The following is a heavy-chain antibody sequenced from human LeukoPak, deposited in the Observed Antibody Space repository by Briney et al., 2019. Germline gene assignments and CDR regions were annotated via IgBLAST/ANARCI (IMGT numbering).Heavy chain of an antibody. V-gene: IGHV4-34*01. CDR1: GGSFSGYY. Sequence: SETLSLTCVVYGGSFSGYYWTWIRQSPGKGLEWIGETNHTGGTNYNPPLKSRVTIPVDTSKNQFSLKLSSVTAADTAVYYCARVLPWFGSVLFAFDIWGQGTMVTVSS. CDR2: TNHTGGT. CDR3: ARVLPWFGSVLFAFDI. D-gene: IGHD3-10*01. J-gene: IGHJ3*02.